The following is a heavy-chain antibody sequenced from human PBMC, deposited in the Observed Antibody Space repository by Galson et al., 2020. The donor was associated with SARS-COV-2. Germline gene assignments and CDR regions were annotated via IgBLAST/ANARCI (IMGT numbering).Heavy chain of an antibody. J-gene: IGHJ4*02. CDR3: ARQFYDSSGYYSMYPDDH. D-gene: IGHD3-22*01. CDR2: IRNDGSNK. V-gene: IGHV3-30*02. Sequence: GGSLRLSCAASGFAFRNYGMHWVRQAPGKGLEWVAFIRNDGSNKYSADSLKGRFTISRDNSENTLYLQMNSLRPDDTAVYYCARQFYDSSGYYSMYPDDHGGQGTLVTVSS. CDR1: GFAFRNYG.